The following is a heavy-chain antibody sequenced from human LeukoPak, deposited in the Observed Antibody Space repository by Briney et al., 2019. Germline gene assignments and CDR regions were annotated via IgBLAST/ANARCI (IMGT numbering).Heavy chain of an antibody. CDR3: ARAGYCSATTCQWVPLV. Sequence: PSETLSLTCTVSGGSISSYYWSWIRQPPGKGLEWIGYIYNSGSTNYNPSLKSRVTISVDTSKNQLSLKLSFMTAADTAVYYCARAGYCSATTCQWVPLVWGQGTTVTVSS. J-gene: IGHJ6*02. V-gene: IGHV4-59*01. CDR2: IYNSGST. CDR1: GGSISSYY. D-gene: IGHD6-19*01.